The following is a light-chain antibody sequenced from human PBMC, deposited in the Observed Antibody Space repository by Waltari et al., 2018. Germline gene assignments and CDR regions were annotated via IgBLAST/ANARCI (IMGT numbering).Light chain of an antibody. CDR1: SGSVASNY. CDR2: EDN. CDR3: QSYDSNNDWV. Sequence: NFMLTQPHSVSESPGKTVTISCTGSSGSVASNYVQWYQQRPGSAPTPVIFEDNHSPPRFPVRYSGSIDGSSISASLTISGLQTEDEADYYCQSYDSNNDWVFGGGTKLTVL. V-gene: IGLV6-57*02. J-gene: IGLJ3*02.